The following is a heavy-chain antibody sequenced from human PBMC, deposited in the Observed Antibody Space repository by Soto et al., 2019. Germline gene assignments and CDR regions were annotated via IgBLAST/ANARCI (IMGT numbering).Heavy chain of an antibody. D-gene: IGHD3-22*01. CDR3: AREGYYDSSGYYLRLYYYYYYGMDV. CDR1: GGTFSSYA. V-gene: IGHV1-69*13. Sequence: SVKVSCKASGGTFSSYAISWVRQAPGHGLEWMGGIIPIFGTANYAQKFQGRVTITADESTSTAYMELSSLRSEDTAVYYCAREGYYDSSGYYLRLYYYYYYGMDVWGQGTTVTVSS. CDR2: IIPIFGTA. J-gene: IGHJ6*02.